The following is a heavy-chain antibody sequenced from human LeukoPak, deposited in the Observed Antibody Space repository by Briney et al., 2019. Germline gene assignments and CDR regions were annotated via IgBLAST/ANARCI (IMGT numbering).Heavy chain of an antibody. CDR1: TFSFSSYA. V-gene: IGHV3-33*08. CDR2: IWYDGSNK. CDR3: ARERQFKSYYYYGMDV. J-gene: IGHJ6*02. Sequence: GGSLRLSCAASTFSFSSYAMHWVRQAPGKGLEWVAVIWYDGSNKYYADSVKGRFTISRDNSKNTLYLQMNSLRAEDTAVYYCARERQFKSYYYYGMDVWGQGTTVTVSS. D-gene: IGHD5-24*01.